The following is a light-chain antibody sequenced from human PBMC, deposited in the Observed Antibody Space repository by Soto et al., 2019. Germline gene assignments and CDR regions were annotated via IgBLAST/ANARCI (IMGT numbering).Light chain of an antibody. CDR1: SSDVGGYDY. CDR2: EVT. Sequence: ALTQPASVSGSPGQSITISCTGTSSDVGGYDYVSWYQQHPGKAPKFMIYEVTNRPSGVSHRFSGSKSANTASLTISGLQAEDEADYYCSSYTSTSTYVFGTGTKVTVL. CDR3: SSYTSTSTYV. V-gene: IGLV2-14*01. J-gene: IGLJ1*01.